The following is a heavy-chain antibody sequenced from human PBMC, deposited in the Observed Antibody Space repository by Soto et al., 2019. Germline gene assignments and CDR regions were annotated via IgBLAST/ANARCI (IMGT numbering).Heavy chain of an antibody. J-gene: IGHJ5*02. V-gene: IGHV4-31*03. CDR2: IYYSGST. D-gene: IGHD6-13*01. CDR1: DDSINDAGYY. Sequence: PSETLSLTCTVSDDSINDAGYYWSWIRQHPGKGLEWIGYIYYSGSTYYNPSLKSRVTISVDTSKNQFSLKLSSVTAADTAVYYCARVIAAAGNWFDPWGQGTLVTVSS. CDR3: ARVIAAAGNWFDP.